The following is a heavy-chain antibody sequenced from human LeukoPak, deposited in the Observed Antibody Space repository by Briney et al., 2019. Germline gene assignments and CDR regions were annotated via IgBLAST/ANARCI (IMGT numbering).Heavy chain of an antibody. Sequence: ASVKVSCKASGYTFTGYYMHWVRQAPGQGLEWMGWINPNSGGTNYAQKFQGRVTMTRDTSISTAYMELSRLRSDDTAVYYCARDILGYCSGGSCRGGFDPWGQGTLVTVSS. D-gene: IGHD2-15*01. CDR3: ARDILGYCSGGSCRGGFDP. V-gene: IGHV1-2*02. J-gene: IGHJ5*02. CDR2: INPNSGGT. CDR1: GYTFTGYY.